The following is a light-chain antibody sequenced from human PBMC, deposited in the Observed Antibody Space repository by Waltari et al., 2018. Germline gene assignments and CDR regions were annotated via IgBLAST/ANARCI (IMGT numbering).Light chain of an antibody. CDR1: QSVRNY. CDR2: DAS. Sequence: EILLTQSPATLSLSPGERATLSCRASQSVRNYLIWYHQRPGQAPRLLIYDASNRATVVPARFSGSGSGTDFTLTISSLEPEDFGVYYCQHRYDWPYSFGQGTKVEIK. CDR3: QHRYDWPYS. V-gene: IGKV3-11*01. J-gene: IGKJ2*03.